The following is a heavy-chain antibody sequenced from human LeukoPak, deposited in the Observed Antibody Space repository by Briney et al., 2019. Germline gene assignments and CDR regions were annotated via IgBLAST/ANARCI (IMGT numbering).Heavy chain of an antibody. J-gene: IGHJ4*02. D-gene: IGHD3-16*02. CDR3: ARGNYVWGSYRTPVFDY. Sequence: ASVKVSCKGSGYTFTSYYMHWVRQAPGQGLGWMGIINPSGGSTSYAQKFQGRVTMTRDMSTSTVYMELSSLRSEDTAVYYCARGNYVWGSYRTPVFDYWGQGTLVTVSS. V-gene: IGHV1-46*01. CDR1: GYTFTSYY. CDR2: INPSGGST.